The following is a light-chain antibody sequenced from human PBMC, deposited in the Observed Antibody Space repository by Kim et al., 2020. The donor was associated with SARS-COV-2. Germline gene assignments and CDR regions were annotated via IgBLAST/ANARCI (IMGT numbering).Light chain of an antibody. J-gene: IGLJ2*01. Sequence: SYELTQPPSVSVSPGQTASITCSGDKLGDKYAYWYQQKPGQSPVLVIYQDTKRPSGIPERFSGSNSGNTATLTISGTQAMDEADYYYQSWDNSTVVFGGGTQLTVL. CDR1: KLGDKY. CDR3: QSWDNSTVV. V-gene: IGLV3-1*01. CDR2: QDT.